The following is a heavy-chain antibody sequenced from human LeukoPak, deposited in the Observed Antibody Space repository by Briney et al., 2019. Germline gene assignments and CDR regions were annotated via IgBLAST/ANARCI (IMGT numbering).Heavy chain of an antibody. CDR1: GYSISSGYY. CDR3: ARHVGNSKYYFDY. D-gene: IGHD6-13*01. CDR2: IYHSGST. J-gene: IGHJ4*02. Sequence: PSETLSLTCAVSGYSISSGYYWGWIRQPPGKGLEWIGSIYHSGSTYYNPSLKSRVTISVDTSKNQFSLKLSSVTAADTAVYYCARHVGNSKYYFDYWGQGTLVTVSS. V-gene: IGHV4-38-2*01.